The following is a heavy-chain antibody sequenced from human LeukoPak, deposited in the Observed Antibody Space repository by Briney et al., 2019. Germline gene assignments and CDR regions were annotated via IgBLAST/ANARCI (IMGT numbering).Heavy chain of an antibody. CDR1: GDSVSNTNYY. CDR2: FYYSGNT. CDR3: ANLYNSGSYFGH. V-gene: IGHV4-39*01. D-gene: IGHD3-10*01. J-gene: IGHJ4*02. Sequence: PSETLSLTCTVSGDSVSNTNYYWGWIRQPPGKGLEWIGTFYYSGNTYYNPSLKSRFTISVDTSKNQFSLILSSVTAADTAVYYCANLYNSGSYFGHWGQGALITVSS.